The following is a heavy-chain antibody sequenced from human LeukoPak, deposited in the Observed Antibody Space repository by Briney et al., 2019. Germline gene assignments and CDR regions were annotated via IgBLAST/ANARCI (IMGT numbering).Heavy chain of an antibody. V-gene: IGHV3-11*01. CDR1: GGSISSSSYY. CDR2: ITNSGSTI. Sequence: LSLTCTVSGGSISSSSYYWGWIRQPPGKGLEWVSYITNSGSTIYYADSVKGRFTISRDNAQNSLYLQMNSLRAEDTAVYYCARETGDSSSWSDGFDIWGQGTMVTVSS. D-gene: IGHD6-13*01. J-gene: IGHJ3*02. CDR3: ARETGDSSSWSDGFDI.